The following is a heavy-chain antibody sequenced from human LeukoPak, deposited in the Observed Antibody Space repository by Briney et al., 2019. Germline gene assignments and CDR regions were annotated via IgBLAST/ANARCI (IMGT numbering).Heavy chain of an antibody. J-gene: IGHJ4*02. CDR1: GFTFSSYA. CDR2: ISYDGSNK. D-gene: IGHD2-2*01. Sequence: PGGSLRLFCAASGFTFSSYAMHWVRQAPGKGLEWVAVISYDGSNKYYADSVKGRFTISRDNSKNTLYLQMNSLRAEDTAVYYCARDGIVVVPAAMYGLFDYWGQGTLVTVSS. V-gene: IGHV3-30*04. CDR3: ARDGIVVVPAAMYGLFDY.